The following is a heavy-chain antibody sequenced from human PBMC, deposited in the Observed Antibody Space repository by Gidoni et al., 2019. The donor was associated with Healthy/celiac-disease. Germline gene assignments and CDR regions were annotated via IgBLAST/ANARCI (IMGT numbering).Heavy chain of an antibody. CDR1: GFTVSDYY. CDR3: ARSADYD. Sequence: QVQLVESGGGLVKPGGSVSLSRASSGFTVSDYYMSWIRQAPGQGLDCVSYIRSSGSTIYYADSVNGRFTISRDNAKDSLYLQMNRLRAEDTAVYYCARSADYDWGHGTLVTVSS. D-gene: IGHD4-17*01. V-gene: IGHV3-11*01. CDR2: IRSSGSTI. J-gene: IGHJ4*01.